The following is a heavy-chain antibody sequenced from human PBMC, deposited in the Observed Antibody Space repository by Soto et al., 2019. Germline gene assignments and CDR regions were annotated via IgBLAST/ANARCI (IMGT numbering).Heavy chain of an antibody. CDR3: AREKAGIAAAGKTHRRYYYGMDV. CDR2: IIPIFGTA. J-gene: IGHJ6*02. D-gene: IGHD6-13*01. V-gene: IGHV1-69*06. Sequence: SVKVSCKASGGTFSSYAISWVRQAPGQGLEWMGGIIPIFGTANYAQKFQGRVTITADKSTSTAYMELSSLRSEDTAVYYCAREKAGIAAAGKTHRRYYYGMDVWGQGTTVTVSS. CDR1: GGTFSSYA.